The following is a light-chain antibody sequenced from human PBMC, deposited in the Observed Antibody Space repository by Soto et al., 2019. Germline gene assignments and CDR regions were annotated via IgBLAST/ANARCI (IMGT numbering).Light chain of an antibody. Sequence: EIVLTQSPGTLSLSPGERATLSCRASQSVSSSYLAWYQQKPGQAPRLLIYGASSRATGIPDRFSGSGSGTDFTLTISGLEPEDFAVYYCQQYATSFGGGTKVEIK. CDR3: QQYATS. J-gene: IGKJ4*01. CDR2: GAS. V-gene: IGKV3-20*01. CDR1: QSVSSSY.